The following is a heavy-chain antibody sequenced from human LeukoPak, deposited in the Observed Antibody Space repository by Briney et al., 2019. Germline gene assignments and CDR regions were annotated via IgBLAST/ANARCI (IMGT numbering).Heavy chain of an antibody. J-gene: IGHJ4*02. Sequence: PSETLSLTCTVSGGSISSYYWSWIRQPPGKGLEWIGYIYYSGSTNYNPSLKSRVTISVDTSKNQFSLKLSSVTAADMAVYYCARRSGSGSYRYYFDYWGQGTLVTVSS. V-gene: IGHV4-59*08. CDR3: ARRSGSGSYRYYFDY. CDR2: IYYSGST. D-gene: IGHD3-10*01. CDR1: GGSISSYY.